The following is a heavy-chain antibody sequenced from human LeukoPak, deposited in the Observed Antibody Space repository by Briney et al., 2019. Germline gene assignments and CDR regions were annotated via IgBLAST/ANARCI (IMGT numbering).Heavy chain of an antibody. CDR3: ARGYSGTYRVDY. V-gene: IGHV3-74*01. CDR2: INTNGSDT. CDR1: GFTFSNYW. J-gene: IGHJ4*02. D-gene: IGHD1-26*01. Sequence: GGSLRLSCAASGFTFSNYWMHWVRQAPGRGLVWVSRINTNGSDTAYADPVKGRFTISRDNAKSTLYLHMNSLRAEDTAVYYCARGYSGTYRVDYWGQGTLVTVSS.